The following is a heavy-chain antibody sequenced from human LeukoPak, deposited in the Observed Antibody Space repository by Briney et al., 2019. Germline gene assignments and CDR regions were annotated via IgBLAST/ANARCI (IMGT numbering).Heavy chain of an antibody. V-gene: IGHV3-48*04. CDR1: GFTFSSYS. J-gene: IGHJ4*02. Sequence: GGSLRLSCGASGFTFSSYSMNWVRQAPGRGLEWVSYISSSSTIYYADSVKGRFTISRDNAKNSLYLQMNSLRAEDTAVYYCARGEYYYGSGHMGYWGQGTLVTVSS. CDR3: ARGEYYYGSGHMGY. D-gene: IGHD3-10*01. CDR2: ISSSSTI.